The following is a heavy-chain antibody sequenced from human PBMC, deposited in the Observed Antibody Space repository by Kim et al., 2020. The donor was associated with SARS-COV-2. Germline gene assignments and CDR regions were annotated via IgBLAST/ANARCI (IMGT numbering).Heavy chain of an antibody. D-gene: IGHD2-21*01. CDR3: ARGFPMDV. V-gene: IGHV3-48*04. J-gene: IGHJ6*02. CDR2: ISSSSSTI. CDR1: GFTFSSYS. Sequence: GGSLRLSCAASGFTFSSYSMNWVRQAPGKGLEWVSYISSSSSTIYYADSVKGRFTISRDNAKNSLYLQMNSLRAEDTAVYYCARGFPMDVWGQGTTVTVSS.